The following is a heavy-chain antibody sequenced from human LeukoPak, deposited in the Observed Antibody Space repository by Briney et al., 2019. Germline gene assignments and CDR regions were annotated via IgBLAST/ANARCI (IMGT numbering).Heavy chain of an antibody. CDR3: ATTPRDGYNYAFDY. Sequence: GRSLRLSCAASGFTFSSYAMHWVHQAPGKGLEWVAVISYDGSNKYYADSVKGRFTISRDNSKNTLYQQMNSLRAEDTAVYYCATTPRDGYNYAFDYWGQGTLVTVSS. D-gene: IGHD5-24*01. V-gene: IGHV3-30-3*01. CDR2: ISYDGSNK. J-gene: IGHJ4*02. CDR1: GFTFSSYA.